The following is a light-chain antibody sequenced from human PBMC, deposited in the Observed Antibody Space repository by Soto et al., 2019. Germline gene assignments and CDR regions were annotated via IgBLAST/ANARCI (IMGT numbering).Light chain of an antibody. Sequence: IGWTQSPGTRSLYPDRRATLSCRASQRVISSYLAWFQQRPGRAPRLLIYGASKRATDIPDRFTGSGSGTDFALTSRSLESEYFALYYYQQYVTDPGRFGQGTKVEI. CDR1: QRVISSY. V-gene: IGKV3-20*01. CDR3: QQYVTDPGR. J-gene: IGKJ1*01. CDR2: GAS.